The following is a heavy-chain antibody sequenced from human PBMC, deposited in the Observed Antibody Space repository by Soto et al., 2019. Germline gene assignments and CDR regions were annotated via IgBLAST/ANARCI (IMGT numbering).Heavy chain of an antibody. CDR1: GFTFSSYA. J-gene: IGHJ4*02. V-gene: IGHV3-30-3*01. CDR2: ISYDGSNK. D-gene: IGHD4-17*01. CDR3: ARAISTPSGYYFDY. Sequence: GGSLRLSCAASGFTFSSYAMHWVRQAPGKGLEWVAVISYDGSNKYYADFVKGRFTIFRDNSKNTLYLQMNSLRAEDTAVYYCARAISTPSGYYFDYWGQGTLVTVSS.